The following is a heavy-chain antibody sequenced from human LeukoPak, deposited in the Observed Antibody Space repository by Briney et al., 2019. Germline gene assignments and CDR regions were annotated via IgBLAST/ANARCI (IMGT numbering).Heavy chain of an antibody. J-gene: IGHJ4*02. Sequence: GASVKVSCKASGYTFTSYGISCVRQAPGQGLEWMGWISAYNGNTNYAQKLQGRVTMTTDTSTSTAYMELRSLRSADTAVYYCARDLGTGNSGSLADYWGQGTLVTVSS. CDR3: ARDLGTGNSGSLADY. V-gene: IGHV1-18*01. CDR2: ISAYNGNT. D-gene: IGHD3-10*01. CDR1: GYTFTSYG.